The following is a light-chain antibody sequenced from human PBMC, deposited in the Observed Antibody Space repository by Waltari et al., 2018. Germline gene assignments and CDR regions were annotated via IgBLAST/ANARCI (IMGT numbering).Light chain of an antibody. CDR1: TGAVTGDHC. J-gene: IGLJ1*01. V-gene: IGLV7-43*01. Sequence: QTVVTQEPSLTVSPGGTVTLTCASTTGAVTGDHCPNWFQQKPGQSPRTLIYSTTNKHSWTPARFSGSLLGGKAALTLSGVQPEDEADYYCLLDYGGAQLVFGTGTKVTVL. CDR2: STT. CDR3: LLDYGGAQLV.